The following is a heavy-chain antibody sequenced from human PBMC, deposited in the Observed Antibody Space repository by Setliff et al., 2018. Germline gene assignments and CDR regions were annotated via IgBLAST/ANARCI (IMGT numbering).Heavy chain of an antibody. D-gene: IGHD6-13*01. Sequence: SETLSLTCTVSGGSISSGGYYWSWIRQHPGKGLEWIGYIYYSGSTYYNPSLKSRVTISVDTSKNQFSLKLSSVTAADTAVYYCAKRVYSSSWFQGWFDPWGQGTLVTVSS. CDR1: GGSISSGGYY. J-gene: IGHJ5*02. CDR3: AKRVYSSSWFQGWFDP. V-gene: IGHV4-31*03. CDR2: IYYSGST.